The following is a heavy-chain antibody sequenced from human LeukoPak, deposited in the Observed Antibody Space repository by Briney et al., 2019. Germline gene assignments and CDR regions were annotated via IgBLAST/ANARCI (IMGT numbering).Heavy chain of an antibody. J-gene: IGHJ4*02. D-gene: IGHD3-3*01. CDR3: ARQHYDFWLPADY. Sequence: GGSLRLSCAASGFTFSSREMNWVRQAPGKGLEWVSYISSSGSMIYYADSVKGRFTISRDNAKNSLYLQMNSLRAEDTAVYYCARQHYDFWLPADYWGQGTLVTVSS. CDR2: ISSSGSMI. CDR1: GFTFSSRE. V-gene: IGHV3-48*03.